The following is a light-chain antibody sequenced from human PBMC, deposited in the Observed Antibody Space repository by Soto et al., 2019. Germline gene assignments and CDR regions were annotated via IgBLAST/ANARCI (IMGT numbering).Light chain of an antibody. CDR1: QSVNGK. CDR3: QQYHRWPLT. CDR2: DAS. V-gene: IGKV3-15*01. Sequence: EIVMTQSPASLSVSPGERATLFCRASQSVNGKLAWYLQKPGQAPRLLIYDASARATGLPARFSGSGSGTEFALTISSLQSEDFAVYYCQQYHRWPLTFGQGTKVEIK. J-gene: IGKJ1*01.